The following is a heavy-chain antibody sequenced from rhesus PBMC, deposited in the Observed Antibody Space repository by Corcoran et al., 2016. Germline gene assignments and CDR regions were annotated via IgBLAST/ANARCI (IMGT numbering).Heavy chain of an antibody. Sequence: QVQLPESGPGLVKPSETLSLTCAFSGYSIRSGYDWSWLRQPPGKGLEWMGDIYGSSGSTNYNPSLKNRVTISKDTSKNQFSLKLSSVTAADTAVYYCARGGPAFDYWGQGVLVTVSS. CDR1: GYSIRSGYD. CDR2: IYGSSGST. V-gene: IGHV4-127*01. J-gene: IGHJ4*01. D-gene: IGHD3-34*01. CDR3: ARGGPAFDY.